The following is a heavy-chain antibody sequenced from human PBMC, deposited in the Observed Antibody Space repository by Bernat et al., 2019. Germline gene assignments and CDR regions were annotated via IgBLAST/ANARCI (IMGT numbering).Heavy chain of an antibody. D-gene: IGHD1-7*01. V-gene: IGHV4-38-2*02. J-gene: IGHJ5*02. CDR2: IYHSGST. Sequence: QVQLQESGPGLVKPSETLSLTCAVSGYSISSGYYWGWIRQPPGKGLEWIGSIYHSGSTYYNPTLKSRVTISVDTSKNQFSRQLSSVTAADTAVYYCARDEGGVTGTTSVDPWAQGTRVTVSS. CDR1: GYSISSGYY. CDR3: ARDEGGVTGTTSVDP.